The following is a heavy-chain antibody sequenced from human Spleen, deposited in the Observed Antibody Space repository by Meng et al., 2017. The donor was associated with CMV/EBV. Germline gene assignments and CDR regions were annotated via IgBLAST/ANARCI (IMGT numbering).Heavy chain of an antibody. V-gene: IGHV5-51*01. CDR3: ARHRALGYCSGSSCYGPFEI. CDR1: PNSFTNYW. J-gene: IGHJ3*02. D-gene: IGHD2-2*01. Sequence: KVSCKGSPNSFTNYWIGWVRQMPGKGLEWMGIIFPDDSDTRYSPSLEGQVTISVDRSITTAYLEWSSLKASDTAMYYCARHRALGYCSGSSCYGPFEIWGPGTMVTVSS. CDR2: IFPDDSDT.